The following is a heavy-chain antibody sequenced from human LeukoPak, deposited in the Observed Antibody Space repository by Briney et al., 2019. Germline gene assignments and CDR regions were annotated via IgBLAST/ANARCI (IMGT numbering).Heavy chain of an antibody. J-gene: IGHJ4*02. CDR1: GFTFSSYA. V-gene: IGHV3-30*04. Sequence: GGSLRLSCAASGFTFSSYAMHWVRQAPGKGLEWVAVISYDGSNKYYADSVKGRFTISRDNAKNSLYLQMNSLRAEDTAVYYCARGWLQGFDYWGQGTLVTVSS. D-gene: IGHD5-12*01. CDR3: ARGWLQGFDY. CDR2: ISYDGSNK.